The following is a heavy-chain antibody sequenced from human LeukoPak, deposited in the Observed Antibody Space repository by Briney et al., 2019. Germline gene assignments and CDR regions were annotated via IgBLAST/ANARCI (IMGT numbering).Heavy chain of an antibody. D-gene: IGHD3-22*01. Sequence: SETLSLTCTVSGASINNNFWTWIRQPPGKGLEWIGYIYSSGSANYNPSLTSRVIISGDTSKNQLSLNLTSVTAADTALYCCARPRDYYDSWGHGTLVTVSS. CDR1: GASINNNF. V-gene: IGHV4-59*08. CDR2: IYSSGSA. J-gene: IGHJ4*01. CDR3: ARPRDYYDS.